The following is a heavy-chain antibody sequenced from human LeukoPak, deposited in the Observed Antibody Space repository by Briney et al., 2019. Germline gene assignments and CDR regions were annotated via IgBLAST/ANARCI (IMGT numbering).Heavy chain of an antibody. CDR2: IWYDGSNK. V-gene: IGHV3-33*01. CDR3: ARDRKSPYGDYDAYYYGMDV. CDR1: GFTFSSYG. Sequence: GGSLRLSCAASGFTFSSYGMHWVRQAPGKGLEWVAVIWYDGSNKYYADSVKGRFTISRDNSKNTLYLQMNSLRAEDTAVYYCARDRKSPYGDYDAYYYGMDVWGQGTTVTVSS. J-gene: IGHJ6*02. D-gene: IGHD4-17*01.